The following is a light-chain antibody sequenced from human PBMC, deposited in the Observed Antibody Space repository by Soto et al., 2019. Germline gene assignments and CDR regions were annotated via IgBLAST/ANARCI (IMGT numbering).Light chain of an antibody. V-gene: IGKV3D-15*01. Sequence: EIVMTQSPDTLFVSLGEGATLSCRASQSVSSHLAWYQHKPGQAPRLLIYDASNRATGIPARFSGSGSGTEFSLTISSLQSEDFAVYSCQQYGDWPGAFGGGTKVDIK. CDR1: QSVSSH. CDR3: QQYGDWPGA. J-gene: IGKJ4*01. CDR2: DAS.